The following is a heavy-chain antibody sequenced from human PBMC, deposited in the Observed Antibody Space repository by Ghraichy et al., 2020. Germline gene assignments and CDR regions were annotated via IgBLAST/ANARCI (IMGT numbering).Heavy chain of an antibody. CDR3: ARGRLSSSRTSLEY. D-gene: IGHD6-13*01. Sequence: SETLSLTCTVSGGSISTLFWTWIRQPPVKGLEWIGYISYSGRTNYNPSLKSRVTVSMDTSKNQFSLRLSSVTAADTAVYYCARGRLSSSRTSLEYWGQGALVTVSS. CDR2: ISYSGRT. J-gene: IGHJ4*02. V-gene: IGHV4-59*11. CDR1: GGSISTLF.